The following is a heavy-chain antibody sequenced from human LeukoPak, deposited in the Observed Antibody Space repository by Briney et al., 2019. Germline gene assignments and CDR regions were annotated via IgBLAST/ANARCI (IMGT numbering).Heavy chain of an antibody. Sequence: SETLSSPALSLVAPSVITTGAGSGSPQGRDWSGLAIYNTGTTNYNPSLKSRVTISLDTSKNQFSLKLSSVTAADTAVYYCARDFSAAFDIWGQGTMVTVSS. CDR2: YNTGTT. CDR1: VAPSVITT. V-gene: IGHV4-59*01. D-gene: IGHD2/OR15-2a*01. CDR3: ARDFSAAFDI. J-gene: IGHJ3*02.